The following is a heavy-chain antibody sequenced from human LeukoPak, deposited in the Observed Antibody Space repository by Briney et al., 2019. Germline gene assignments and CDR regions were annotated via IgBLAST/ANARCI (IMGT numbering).Heavy chain of an antibody. CDR2: IKQDGSEK. J-gene: IGHJ5*02. CDR1: GFTFSSYW. CDR3: ARRIGYCTNGVCSNWFDP. Sequence: GGSLRLYCAASGFTFSSYWMSWVRQAPGKGLEWVANIKQDGSEKYYVDSVKGRFTISRDNAKNSLYLQMNSLRAEDTAVYYCARRIGYCTNGVCSNWFDPWGQGTLVTVSS. V-gene: IGHV3-7*01. D-gene: IGHD2-8*01.